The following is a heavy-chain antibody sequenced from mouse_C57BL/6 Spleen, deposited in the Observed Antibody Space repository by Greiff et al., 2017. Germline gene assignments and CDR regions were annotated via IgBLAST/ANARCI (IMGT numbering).Heavy chain of an antibody. Sequence: EVMLVESGGGLVKPGGSLKLSCAASGFTFSSYAMSWVRQTPEKRLEWVATISDGGSYTYYPDNVKGRFTISRDNAKNNLYLQMSHLKSEDTAMYYCARGGDYDVDYWGQGTTLTVSS. D-gene: IGHD2-4*01. CDR3: ARGGDYDVDY. V-gene: IGHV5-4*03. CDR1: GFTFSSYA. J-gene: IGHJ2*01. CDR2: ISDGGSYT.